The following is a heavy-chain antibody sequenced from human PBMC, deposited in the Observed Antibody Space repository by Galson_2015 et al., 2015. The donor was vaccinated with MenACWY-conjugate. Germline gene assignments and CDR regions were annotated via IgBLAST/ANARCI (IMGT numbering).Heavy chain of an antibody. V-gene: IGHV3-23*01. J-gene: IGHJ4*02. CDR1: GFTFSDYA. CDR2: IRGSAGSK. Sequence: SLRLSCAASGFTFSDYAMRWVRQAPGKGLEWVSAIRGSAGSKYYADSVKGRFTISRDNSKNTLYMQLNSLRVEDTAVYYCAKDFTGQYTDKAFDYWGQGTLVTVSS. CDR3: AKDFTGQYTDKAFDY. D-gene: IGHD6-6*01.